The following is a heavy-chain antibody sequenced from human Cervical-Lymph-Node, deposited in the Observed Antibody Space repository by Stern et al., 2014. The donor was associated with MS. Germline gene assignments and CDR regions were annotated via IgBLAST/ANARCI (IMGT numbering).Heavy chain of an antibody. CDR3: ARVTVVEPVAVGYMDV. Sequence: QVQLVQSGAEVKKPGSSVKVSCKVSGGTFNTYAFTWVRQAPGQGPEWMGGIIPIFGSANFAQKFQGRVTITADESTSTTYMEVSSLRSEGTAVYYCARVTVVEPVAVGYMDVGGQGTTVTVSS. CDR2: IIPIFGSA. CDR1: GGTFNTYA. J-gene: IGHJ6*02. V-gene: IGHV1-69*01. D-gene: IGHD2-2*01.